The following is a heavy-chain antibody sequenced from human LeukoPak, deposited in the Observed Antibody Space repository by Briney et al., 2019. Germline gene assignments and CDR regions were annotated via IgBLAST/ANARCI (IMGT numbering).Heavy chain of an antibody. CDR1: GFTFRNYL. Sequence: GGSLRLSCAASGFTFRNYLMNWVRQAPGKGLECVANIKQDGSEKSYVDSVKGRFTISRDNTKNSVYLQMNSLRVEDTAVYYCARDHVGGKYYYMDVWGKGTTVTVSS. V-gene: IGHV3-7*01. CDR2: IKQDGSEK. J-gene: IGHJ6*03. CDR3: ARDHVGGKYYYMDV. D-gene: IGHD3-16*01.